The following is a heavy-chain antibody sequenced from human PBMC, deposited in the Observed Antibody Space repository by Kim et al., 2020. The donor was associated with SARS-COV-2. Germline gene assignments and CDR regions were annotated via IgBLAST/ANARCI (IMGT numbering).Heavy chain of an antibody. D-gene: IGHD3-16*02. CDR3: AKQGYETSVVTSYLDH. V-gene: IGHV3-30*18. Sequence: GGSLRLSCAASGFTFTNYGIHWVRQAPGKGLEWVASILHDGTNKYYAESVKCRFTISKDNSKNTLYLQMNSLRGEDTAVYYCAKQGYETSVVTSYLDHWGQGTLVAASS. CDR2: ILHDGTNK. CDR1: GFTFTNYG. J-gene: IGHJ4*02.